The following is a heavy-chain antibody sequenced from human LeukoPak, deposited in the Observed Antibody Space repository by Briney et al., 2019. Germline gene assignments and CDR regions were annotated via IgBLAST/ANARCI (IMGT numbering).Heavy chain of an antibody. J-gene: IGHJ3*02. Sequence: GGSLILSCAASGFTFSSYEMNWVRQATGKGLEWVSYISGSGNTIYYADSVQGRFTISRDNAENSLYLQMNSLRAEDTAIYYCARDEIRTGAFDIWGQGTMVTVSS. V-gene: IGHV3-48*03. CDR1: GFTFSSYE. CDR3: ARDEIRTGAFDI. D-gene: IGHD3-10*01. CDR2: ISGSGNTI.